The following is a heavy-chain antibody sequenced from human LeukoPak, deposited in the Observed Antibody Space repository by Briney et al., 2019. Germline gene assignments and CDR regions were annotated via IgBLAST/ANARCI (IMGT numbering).Heavy chain of an antibody. CDR2: ISYDGSNK. CDR3: ARDLVGAEALDY. D-gene: IGHD1-26*01. Sequence: PGGSLRLSCAASGFTFSSYAMHWVRQAPGKGLEWVAVISYDGSNKYYADSVKGRFTISRDISKNTLYLQMNSLRAEDTAVYYCARDLVGAEALDYWGQGTLVTVSS. V-gene: IGHV3-30*14. CDR1: GFTFSSYA. J-gene: IGHJ4*02.